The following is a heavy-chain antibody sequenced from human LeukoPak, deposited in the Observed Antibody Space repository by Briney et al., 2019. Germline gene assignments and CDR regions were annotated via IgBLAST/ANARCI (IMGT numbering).Heavy chain of an antibody. Sequence: ASVKVSCKASGGTFSSYAISWVRQAPGQGLEWMGGIIPIFGTANYAQKFQGRVTITADESTSTAYMELSSLRSEDTAVYYCARDLRYYDSSGYSVSLANDAFDIWGQGTMVTVSS. D-gene: IGHD3-22*01. V-gene: IGHV1-69*13. CDR2: IIPIFGTA. CDR1: GGTFSSYA. CDR3: ARDLRYYDSSGYSVSLANDAFDI. J-gene: IGHJ3*02.